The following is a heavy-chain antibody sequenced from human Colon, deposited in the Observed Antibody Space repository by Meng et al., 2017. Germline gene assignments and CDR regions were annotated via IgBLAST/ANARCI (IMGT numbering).Heavy chain of an antibody. V-gene: IGHV4-34*01. D-gene: IGHD4-17*01. CDR3: ARVRIYGLGDY. J-gene: IGHJ4*02. CDR1: GGSFSGYS. CDR2: INHTGNT. Sequence: QVQLQPGGAGLLKPSETLSLTCAVYGGSFSGYSWSWIRQPPGKGLEWIGEINHTGNTSYNPSLKSRLTISVDTSKNQFSLNLSSVTAADTAVYYCARVRIYGLGDYWGQGTLVTVSS.